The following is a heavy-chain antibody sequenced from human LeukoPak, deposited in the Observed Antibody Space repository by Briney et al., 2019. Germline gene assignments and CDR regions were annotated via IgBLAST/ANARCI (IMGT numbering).Heavy chain of an antibody. V-gene: IGHV1-46*01. CDR2: INPSGGST. D-gene: IGHD6-19*01. CDR1: GYTFTSYY. J-gene: IGHJ4*02. Sequence: ASVKVSCKASGYTFTSYYMHWVRHAPGQGLEWMGIINPSGGSTSYAQKFQGRVTMTRDTSTSTVYMELSSLRSEDTAVYYCARDLSVAVAIVYFDYWGQGTLVTVSS. CDR3: ARDLSVAVAIVYFDY.